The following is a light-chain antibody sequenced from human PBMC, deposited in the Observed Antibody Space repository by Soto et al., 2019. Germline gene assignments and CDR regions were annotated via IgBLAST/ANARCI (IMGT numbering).Light chain of an antibody. J-gene: IGKJ4*01. CDR3: QQYGGSPLT. Sequence: EIVLTQSPGTQSLSPGESATLSCRDSQSVTSTYLAWYQQKPGQAPRLLIYGASNRATGIPDRFTGSGSGTDFTLTISRLEPEDFAVYYCQQYGGSPLTFGGGTKVEIK. CDR1: QSVTSTY. V-gene: IGKV3-20*01. CDR2: GAS.